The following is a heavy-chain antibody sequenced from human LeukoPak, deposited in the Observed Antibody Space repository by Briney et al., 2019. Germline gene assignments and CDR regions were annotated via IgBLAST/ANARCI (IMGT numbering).Heavy chain of an antibody. CDR2: INPNSGGT. Sequence: ASVKVSCKASGYTFTGYYMHWVRQAPGQGREWRGWINPNSGGTNYAQKFQGRVTMTRDTSISTAYMELSRLRSDDTAVYYCARLRVGSGCFDYWGQGTLVTVSS. D-gene: IGHD3-22*01. J-gene: IGHJ4*02. CDR3: ARLRVGSGCFDY. CDR1: GYTFTGYY. V-gene: IGHV1-2*02.